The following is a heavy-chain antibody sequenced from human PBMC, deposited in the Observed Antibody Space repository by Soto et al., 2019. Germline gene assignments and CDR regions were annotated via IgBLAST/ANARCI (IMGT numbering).Heavy chain of an antibody. V-gene: IGHV4-30-2*01. CDR2: IYHSGST. J-gene: IGHJ6*02. Sequence: SETLSLTCAVSGGSISSGGYSWSWIRQPPGKGLEWIGYIYHSGSTYYNPSLKSRVTISVDRSKNQFSLKLSSVTAADTAVYYCAREYGSGSYGMDVWRQGTTATVSS. D-gene: IGHD3-10*01. CDR1: GGSISSGGYS. CDR3: AREYGSGSYGMDV.